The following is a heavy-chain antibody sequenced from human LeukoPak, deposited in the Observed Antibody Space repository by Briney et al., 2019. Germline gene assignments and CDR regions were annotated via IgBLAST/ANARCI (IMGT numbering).Heavy chain of an antibody. CDR3: GGDYYYDSSGYRDAFDI. Sequence: ASVKVSCKASGYTFTSYGISWVRQAPGQGLEWMGWISAYNGNTNYAQKLQGRVTMTTDTSTSTAYMELRSLRSDDTAVYYCGGDYYYDSSGYRDAFDIWGQGTMVTVSS. CDR2: ISAYNGNT. J-gene: IGHJ3*02. V-gene: IGHV1-18*01. CDR1: GYTFTSYG. D-gene: IGHD3-22*01.